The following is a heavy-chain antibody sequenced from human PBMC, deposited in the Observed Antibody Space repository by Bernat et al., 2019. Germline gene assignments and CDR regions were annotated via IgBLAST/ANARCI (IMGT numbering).Heavy chain of an antibody. CDR3: GRGLGGGGGSSSELDY. CDR1: GFTFSSYA. D-gene: IGHD6-6*01. CDR2: ISYDGSNK. Sequence: QVQLVESGGGVVQPGRSLRLSCAASGFTFSSYAMHWVRQAPGKGLEWVAVISYDGSNKYYADSVKGRFTISRDNSKNTLYLQMNSLGAEATAVYYWGRGLGGGGGSSSELDYWGQGTLVTVSS. V-gene: IGHV3-30-3*01. J-gene: IGHJ4*02.